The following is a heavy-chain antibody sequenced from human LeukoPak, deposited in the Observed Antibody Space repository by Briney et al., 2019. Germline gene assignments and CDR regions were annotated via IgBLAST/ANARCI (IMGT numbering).Heavy chain of an antibody. D-gene: IGHD2-2*01. Sequence: ASVKASCKASGYTFTSYAMHWVRQAPGQRLEWMGWINAGNGNTKYSQKFQGRVTITRDTSASTAYMELSSLRSEDTAVYYCARVCSSTSCFNYWGQGTLVTVSS. CDR3: ARVCSSTSCFNY. V-gene: IGHV1-3*01. CDR1: GYTFTSYA. J-gene: IGHJ4*02. CDR2: INAGNGNT.